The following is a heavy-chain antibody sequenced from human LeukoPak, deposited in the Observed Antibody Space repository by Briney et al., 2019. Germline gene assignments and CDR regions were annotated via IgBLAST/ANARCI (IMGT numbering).Heavy chain of an antibody. V-gene: IGHV4-39*01. CDR2: IYYSGST. CDR3: ARPHSAAGPYAFDI. J-gene: IGHJ3*02. Sequence: PSETLSLTCTVSGGSISSSSYYWGWIRQPPGKGLEWVGRIYYSGSTYYNPSLRSRVTISVDTSKNQFSLKLSSVTAADTAVYSCARPHSAAGPYAFDIWGQGTMVTVSS. D-gene: IGHD6-13*01. CDR1: GGSISSSSYY.